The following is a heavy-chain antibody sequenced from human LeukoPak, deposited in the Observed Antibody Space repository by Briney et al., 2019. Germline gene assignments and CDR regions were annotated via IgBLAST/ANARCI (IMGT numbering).Heavy chain of an antibody. V-gene: IGHV3-30*04. Sequence: GGSLRLSCAASGFTFSSYAMHWVRQAPGKGLEWVAVISYDGGNKYYADSVKGRFTISRDNSKNTLYLQMNSLRAEDTAVYYCARGDLTTVTLLDYWGQGTLVTVSS. CDR2: ISYDGGNK. J-gene: IGHJ4*02. CDR3: ARGDLTTVTLLDY. D-gene: IGHD4-17*01. CDR1: GFTFSSYA.